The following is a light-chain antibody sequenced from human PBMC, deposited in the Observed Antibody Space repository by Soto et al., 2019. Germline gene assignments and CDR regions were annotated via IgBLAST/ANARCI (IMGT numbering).Light chain of an antibody. CDR3: SSYTSSYTEV. J-gene: IGLJ1*01. Sequence: QSVLTQPASVSGSPGQTVTISCAGTSSDVGGYNFVSWYQQHPGKAPQLMIYDVSSRPSGVSNRFSGSKSGNTASLTISGLQAEDAADYYCSSYTSSYTEVFGTGTKVTVL. CDR2: DVS. V-gene: IGLV2-14*03. CDR1: SSDVGGYNF.